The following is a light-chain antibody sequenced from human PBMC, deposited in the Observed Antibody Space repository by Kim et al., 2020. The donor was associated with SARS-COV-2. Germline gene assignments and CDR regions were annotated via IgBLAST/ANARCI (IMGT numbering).Light chain of an antibody. Sequence: PGGTGTLTCGSSTGGVTISHYPYWFQQRPRQAPRTLIYDTGNKHSWTPARCSGSLLGGKAALTLSGEQPEDEADYYCLLSWPGARVFGGGTKLTVL. CDR2: DTG. CDR1: TGGVTISHY. V-gene: IGLV7-46*01. J-gene: IGLJ2*01. CDR3: LLSWPGARV.